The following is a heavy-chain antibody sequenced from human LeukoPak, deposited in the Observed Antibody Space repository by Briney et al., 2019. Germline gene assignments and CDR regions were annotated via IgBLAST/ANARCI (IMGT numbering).Heavy chain of an antibody. J-gene: IGHJ4*02. CDR2: IYSGGNT. CDR1: GFTVSSNY. CDR3: ARLLYYYDSSIYQRYFDY. Sequence: GGSRRLSCAASGFTVSSNYMNWVRQAPGKGLEWVSIIYSGGNTHYADSVKGRFTISRDNSQNTLYLQMNSLRPEDTAVYYCARLLYYYDSSIYQRYFDYWGQGTLVTVSS. V-gene: IGHV3-53*01. D-gene: IGHD3-22*01.